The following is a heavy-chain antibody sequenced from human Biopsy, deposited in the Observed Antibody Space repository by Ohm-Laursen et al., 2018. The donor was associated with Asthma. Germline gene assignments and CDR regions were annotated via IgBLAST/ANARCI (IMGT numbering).Heavy chain of an antibody. Sequence: GSLRLSCAASGFTVSTNGMSWVRQPPGKGLEWVSVIYSGGGTYYADSVQGRVTISRDNSKNTLSLQMNSLRAEDTAVYYCARAYGGSFFSGAFDIWGQGKMVTVSS. D-gene: IGHD4-23*01. CDR2: IYSGGGT. CDR1: GFTVSTNG. V-gene: IGHV3-53*01. J-gene: IGHJ3*02. CDR3: ARAYGGSFFSGAFDI.